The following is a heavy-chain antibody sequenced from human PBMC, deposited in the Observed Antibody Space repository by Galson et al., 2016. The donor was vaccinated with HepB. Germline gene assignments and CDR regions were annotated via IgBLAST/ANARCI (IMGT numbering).Heavy chain of an antibody. CDR3: ARDASDWNDELGSVDY. CDR2: ISAYNDNT. Sequence: QSGAEVKQPGASVKVSCKASGYTFTSYGISWVRQAPGQGLEWMGWISAYNDNTNYAQKLQGRVTMTKDTSTTTAYMELRSLRSDDTAVYYCARDASDWNDELGSVDYWGPGTLVTVSS. J-gene: IGHJ4*02. V-gene: IGHV1-18*01. D-gene: IGHD1-1*01. CDR1: GYTFTSYG.